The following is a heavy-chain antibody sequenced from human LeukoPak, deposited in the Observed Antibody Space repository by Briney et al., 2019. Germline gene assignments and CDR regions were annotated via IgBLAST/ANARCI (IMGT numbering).Heavy chain of an antibody. CDR1: GFTVSSNY. CDR2: IYSGGST. Sequence: GGPLRLSCAASGFTVSSNYMSWVRQAPGKGLEWVSVIYSGGSTYYADSVKGRFTISRDNSKNTLYLQMNSLRAEDTAVYYCARDLRAYGMDVWGQGTTVTVSS. V-gene: IGHV3-53*01. J-gene: IGHJ6*02. CDR3: ARDLRAYGMDV.